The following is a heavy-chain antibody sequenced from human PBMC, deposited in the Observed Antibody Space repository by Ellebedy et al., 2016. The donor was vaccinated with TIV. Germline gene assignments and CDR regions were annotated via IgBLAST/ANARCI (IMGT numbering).Heavy chain of an antibody. CDR3: ARAGSAGDDAEYFDS. CDR1: GFTFTSHG. CDR2: IYSGSST. Sequence: GESLKISCVASGFTFTSHGMNWVRQAPGKGLEWVSVIYSGSSTYYADSVKGRFTISRHNSKNTVYLQMNSLRGEDTAMYYCARAGSAGDDAEYFDSWGQGTLVTVSS. V-gene: IGHV3-53*04. J-gene: IGHJ4*02. D-gene: IGHD1-1*01.